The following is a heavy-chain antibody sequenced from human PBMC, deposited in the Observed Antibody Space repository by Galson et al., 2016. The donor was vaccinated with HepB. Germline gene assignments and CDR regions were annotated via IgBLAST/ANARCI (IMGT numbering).Heavy chain of an antibody. V-gene: IGHV3-74*01. CDR1: GFSFSNCW. J-gene: IGHJ6*02. CDR3: AAYAVAYYGMDV. CDR2: IHGDGKSS. Sequence: SLRLSCAASGFSFSNCWMYWIRQAPGKGLVCVSRIHGDGKSSTYADSVRGRFTISRDNAKHTLYLQMNSLGVEDTGVYYCAAYAVAYYGMDVWGQGTTVTVSS. D-gene: IGHD2-21*01.